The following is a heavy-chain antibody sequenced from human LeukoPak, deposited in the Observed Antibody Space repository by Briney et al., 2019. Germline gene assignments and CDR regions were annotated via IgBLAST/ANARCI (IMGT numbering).Heavy chain of an antibody. V-gene: IGHV1-24*01. CDR1: GYTLTELS. CDR3: ATIFPSRRGEDIVVVPAAMRFDP. CDR2: FDPEDGET. Sequence: ASVKVSCKVSGYTLTELSMHWVRQAPGKGLEGMGGFDPEDGETIYAQKFQGRVTMTEDTSTDTAYMELSSLRSEDTAVYYCATIFPSRRGEDIVVVPAAMRFDPWGQGTLVTVSS. J-gene: IGHJ5*02. D-gene: IGHD2-2*01.